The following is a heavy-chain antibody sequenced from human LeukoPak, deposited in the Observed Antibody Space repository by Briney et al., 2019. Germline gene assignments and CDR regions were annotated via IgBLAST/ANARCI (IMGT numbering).Heavy chain of an antibody. D-gene: IGHD6-19*01. Sequence: GGSLRLSCAASGFTCSKYWMLWVRQAPGKGVESVSRINTDGTVTTYADSVKGRFTVSRDNADNTMFLQMNSVRDEDTAVYYCATKEWLAPPPDSWGQGTPVTVSS. CDR3: ATKEWLAPPPDS. CDR1: GFTCSKYW. CDR2: INTDGTVT. V-gene: IGHV3-74*01. J-gene: IGHJ4*02.